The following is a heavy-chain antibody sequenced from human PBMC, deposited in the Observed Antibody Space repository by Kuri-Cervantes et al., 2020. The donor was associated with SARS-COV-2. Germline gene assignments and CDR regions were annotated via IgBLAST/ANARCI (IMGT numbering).Heavy chain of an antibody. CDR1: GFIFSSYS. J-gene: IGHJ4*02. CDR3: ARLIGDGYPRYSFDH. CDR2: ISSWSTYI. D-gene: IGHD5-24*01. V-gene: IGHV3-21*01. Sequence: GESLKISCSASGFIFSSYSINWVRQAPGKGLEWVSSISSWSTYIFYADSVKGRFTLSRDNARNSLYLQMNSLRAKDTAVYYCARLIGDGYPRYSFDHWGQGTLVTVSS.